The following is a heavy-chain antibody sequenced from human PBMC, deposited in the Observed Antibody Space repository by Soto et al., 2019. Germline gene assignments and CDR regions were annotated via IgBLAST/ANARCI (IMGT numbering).Heavy chain of an antibody. V-gene: IGHV1-69*01. J-gene: IGHJ5*02. CDR2: VIPIFGTA. CDR3: PQKAPERFEP. CDR1: GGNFSSYA. Sequence: QVQLVQSGAEVQKPGSSVKVSCKASGGNFSSYAISWVRQAPGQGLEWMGGVIPIFGTANYAQKLQGRVTITADESTSTAYMELISLRSEDTAVYYCPQKAPERFEPRGQGTLVTGSS.